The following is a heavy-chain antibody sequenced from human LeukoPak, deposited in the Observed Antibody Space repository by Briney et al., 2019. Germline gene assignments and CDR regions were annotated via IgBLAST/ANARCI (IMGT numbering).Heavy chain of an antibody. CDR3: ARDYKYAFDY. Sequence: GGSLRLSCAASGFTFSDYSMNWVRQAPGKGLEWISYIGIDSGNTNYADSVKGRFTISGDKAKNPLYLQMNSLRVEDTAVYYCARDYKYAFDYWGQGTLVTVSS. J-gene: IGHJ4*02. CDR2: IGIDSGNT. CDR1: GFTFSDYS. D-gene: IGHD5-24*01. V-gene: IGHV3-48*01.